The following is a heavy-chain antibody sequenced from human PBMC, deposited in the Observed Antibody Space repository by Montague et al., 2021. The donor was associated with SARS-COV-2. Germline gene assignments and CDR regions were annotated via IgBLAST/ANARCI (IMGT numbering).Heavy chain of an antibody. CDR3: AGQAPVDTRVLRTCGWFDA. CDR2: IYYSGGT. CDR1: GGSFSSDNFF. D-gene: IGHD5-18*01. V-gene: IGHV4-39*01. J-gene: IGHJ5*02. Sequence: SETLSLTCTVSGGSFSSDNFFWGWIRQPPGKGLEWIGSIYYSGGTFYKPFPQSPVHLSVDPSRDQFSLKLIPVAAADTAVYYCAGQAPVDTRVLRTCGWFDAWGQGALVTVSS.